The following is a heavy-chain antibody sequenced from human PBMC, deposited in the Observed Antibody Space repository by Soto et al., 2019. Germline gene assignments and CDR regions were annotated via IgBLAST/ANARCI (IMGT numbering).Heavy chain of an antibody. Sequence: ASVKVSCKASGYTFTSYGISWVRQAPGQGLEWMGWISAYNGNTNYAQKLQSRVTMTTDTSTSTAYMELRSLRSDDTAVYYCARDSLGYCSSTSCYSHKYYYYYGMDVWGQGTTVTVSS. D-gene: IGHD2-2*01. CDR2: ISAYNGNT. CDR3: ARDSLGYCSSTSCYSHKYYYYYGMDV. V-gene: IGHV1-18*04. J-gene: IGHJ6*02. CDR1: GYTFTSYG.